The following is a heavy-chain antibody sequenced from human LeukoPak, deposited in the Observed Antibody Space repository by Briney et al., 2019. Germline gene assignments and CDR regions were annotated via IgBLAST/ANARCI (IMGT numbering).Heavy chain of an antibody. D-gene: IGHD5-24*01. CDR1: GFTFSDYY. CDR3: ARVDPGRDGYNYIDY. CDR2: ISSSGSTI. J-gene: IGHJ4*02. Sequence: PGRSLRLSCAASGFTFSDYYMSWIRQAPGKGLEWVSYISSSGSTIYYADSVKGRFTTSRDNAKNSLYLQMNSLRAEDTAVYYCARVDPGRDGYNYIDYWGQGTLVTVSS. V-gene: IGHV3-11*01.